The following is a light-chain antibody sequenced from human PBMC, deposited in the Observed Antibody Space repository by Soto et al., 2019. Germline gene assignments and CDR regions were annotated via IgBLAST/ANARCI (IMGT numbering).Light chain of an antibody. V-gene: IGKV1-8*01. Sequence: IRMTQSPSSLSASTGDRVTITCRASQGISSYLAWYQQKPGKAPKLLIYAASTLQSGVPSRFSGSGSGTDFTLTISCLQSEDFATYYCQQYYSYPRMFGQGTKVDI. CDR1: QGISSY. J-gene: IGKJ1*01. CDR2: AAS. CDR3: QQYYSYPRM.